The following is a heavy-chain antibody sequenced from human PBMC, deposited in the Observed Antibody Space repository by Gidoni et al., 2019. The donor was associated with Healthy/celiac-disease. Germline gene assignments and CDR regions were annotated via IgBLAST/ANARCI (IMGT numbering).Heavy chain of an antibody. D-gene: IGHD1-26*01. J-gene: IGHJ4*02. CDR3: ARVPQWELTYYFDY. V-gene: IGHV3-30-3*01. CDR2: ISYDGSNK. CDR1: GFTFSSYA. Sequence: QVQLVESGGGVVQPGRSLSLSCAASGFTFSSYAMHWVRQAPGKGLEWVAVISYDGSNKYYADSVKGRFTISRDNSKNTLYLQMNSLRAEDTAVYYCARVPQWELTYYFDYWGQGTLVTVSS.